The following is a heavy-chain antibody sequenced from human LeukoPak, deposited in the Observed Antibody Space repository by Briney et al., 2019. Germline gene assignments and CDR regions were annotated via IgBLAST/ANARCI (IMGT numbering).Heavy chain of an antibody. CDR1: GYTFTGYY. CDR3: ARDQAAAGIWGGYNWFDP. V-gene: IGHV1-2*02. D-gene: IGHD6-13*01. Sequence: GASVKVSCKASGYTFTGYYMHWVRQAPGQGLEWMGWINPNSGGTNYAQKFQGRVTMTRDTSISTAYMELSRLRSDDTAVYYCARDQAAAGIWGGYNWFDPWGQGTLVTVSS. CDR2: INPNSGGT. J-gene: IGHJ5*02.